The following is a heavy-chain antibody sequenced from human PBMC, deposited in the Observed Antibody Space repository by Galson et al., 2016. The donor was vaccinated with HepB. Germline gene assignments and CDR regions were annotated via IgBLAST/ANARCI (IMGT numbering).Heavy chain of an antibody. J-gene: IGHJ4*02. CDR2: IHYTGST. CDR1: GGSVSTSNYY. Sequence: SETLSLTCTVSGGSVSTSNYYWSWIRQPPGKGLEWIGYIHYTGSTKYNPSLKSRVSISVDTSKNQTSLRLSSVTAADTAVYFCARTGSGSAPGGYWGQGTLVTVSS. CDR3: ARTGSGSAPGGY. V-gene: IGHV4-61*01. D-gene: IGHD3-16*01.